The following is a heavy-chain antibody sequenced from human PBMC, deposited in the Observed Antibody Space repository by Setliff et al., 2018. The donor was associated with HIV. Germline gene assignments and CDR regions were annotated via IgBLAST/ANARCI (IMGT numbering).Heavy chain of an antibody. D-gene: IGHD3-22*01. CDR3: ARLGSDYYDNSGSPGY. CDR1: GGSISINNYY. J-gene: IGHJ4*02. V-gene: IGHV4-39*01. Sequence: PSETLSLTCTVSGGSISINNYYWAWVRQPPGKGLEWIGSVHKSGNSYYKPSLKSRVTISVDTSKNQFSLKLSSVTAADTAVYYCARLGSDYYDNSGSPGYWGQGTLVTVSS. CDR2: VHKSGNS.